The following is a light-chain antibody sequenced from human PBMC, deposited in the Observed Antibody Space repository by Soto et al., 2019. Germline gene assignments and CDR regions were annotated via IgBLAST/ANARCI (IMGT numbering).Light chain of an antibody. CDR2: KAS. Sequence: DIQMTQSPSTLSASVGDKVTVTCRASQSVRDWVAWYQQQPGRAPRLLIYKASSLQSGVPSRFSGSGFGTEFTLTISGLQPDDFASYYCQQYYSYSPLTFGGGTKVEIK. J-gene: IGKJ4*01. CDR3: QQYYSYSPLT. V-gene: IGKV1-5*03. CDR1: QSVRDW.